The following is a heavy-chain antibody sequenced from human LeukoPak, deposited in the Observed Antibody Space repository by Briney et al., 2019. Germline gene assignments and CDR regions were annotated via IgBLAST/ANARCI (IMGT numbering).Heavy chain of an antibody. CDR1: GFTFSGYS. V-gene: IGHV3-21*01. J-gene: IGHJ4*02. CDR2: ISSSSSYI. Sequence: GGSLRLSCAPSGFTFSGYSMNWVRQAPGKGLEWVSFISSSSSYIYYADSVKGRFTISRDNSKNTLYLQMNSLRAEDTAVYYCARAVAGHYYFDYWGQGTLVTVSS. CDR3: ARAVAGHYYFDY. D-gene: IGHD6-19*01.